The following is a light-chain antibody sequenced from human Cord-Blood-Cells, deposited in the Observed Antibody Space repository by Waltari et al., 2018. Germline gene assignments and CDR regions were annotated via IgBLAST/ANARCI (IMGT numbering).Light chain of an antibody. J-gene: IGLJ2*01. CDR1: SSDVGGYNY. V-gene: IGLV2-14*01. Sequence: QSALTQPASVSGSPGQSITISCTGTSSDVGGYNYVSWYQQHPGKAPNVMIYEVSNRPAGYSNRCSRSKSGNTASLTISGRQAEDEADYYCSSYTSRSTDVVCGGGTKLTVL. CDR3: SSYTSRSTDVV. CDR2: EVS.